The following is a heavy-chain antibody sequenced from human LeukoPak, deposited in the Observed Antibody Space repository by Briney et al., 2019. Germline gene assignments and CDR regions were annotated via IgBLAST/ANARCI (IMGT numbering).Heavy chain of an antibody. J-gene: IGHJ4*02. CDR2: IWYDGSNK. Sequence: PGGSLRLSCAASGFTFSSYGMHWVRQAPGKGLEWVAVIWYDGSNKYYADSVKGRFTISRDNSKNTLYLQMNSLRAEDTAVYYCAKGRGATVHNFDYWGQGTLVTVSS. CDR1: GFTFSSYG. D-gene: IGHD1-26*01. CDR3: AKGRGATVHNFDY. V-gene: IGHV3-33*06.